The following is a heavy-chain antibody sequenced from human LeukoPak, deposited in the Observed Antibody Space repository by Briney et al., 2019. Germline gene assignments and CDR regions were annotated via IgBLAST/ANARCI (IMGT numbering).Heavy chain of an antibody. J-gene: IGHJ4*02. Sequence: PGGSLRLSCVVSGISLSNYGMSWVRQAPGKGLEWVSYISERGGSTTYADSVKGRFTISRDNSQNTLYLQMNSLRAEDTAVYYCAKYRGFGDSYDSWGQGTLVTLSS. CDR1: GISLSNYG. V-gene: IGHV3-23*01. CDR2: ISERGGST. D-gene: IGHD3-10*01. CDR3: AKYRGFGDSYDS.